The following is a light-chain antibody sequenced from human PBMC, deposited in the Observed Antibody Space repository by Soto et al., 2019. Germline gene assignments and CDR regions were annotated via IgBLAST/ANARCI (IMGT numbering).Light chain of an antibody. CDR1: QSVSSN. CDR3: QKRSNWPIT. V-gene: IGKV3-11*01. Sequence: EIVLTQSPATLSLSPGERATLSCRASQSVSSNLAWYQQKPGQAPSLLIYDASNRATGIPARFSGSGSGTDFTLTISSLEPEDFVVYYCQKRSNWPITFGQGTRLEIK. J-gene: IGKJ5*01. CDR2: DAS.